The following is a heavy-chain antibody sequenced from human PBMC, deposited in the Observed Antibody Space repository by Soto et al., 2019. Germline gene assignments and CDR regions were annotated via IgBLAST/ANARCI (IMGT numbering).Heavy chain of an antibody. CDR1: GGSISSSSYY. J-gene: IGHJ4*02. V-gene: IGHV4-61*01. Sequence: TSETLSLTCTVSGGSISSSSYYWSWIRQPPGKGLEWIGYIYYSGSTNYNPSLKSRVTISVDTSKNQFSLKLSSVTAADTAVYYCARGPDYWGQGTLVTVSS. CDR2: IYYSGST. CDR3: ARGPDY.